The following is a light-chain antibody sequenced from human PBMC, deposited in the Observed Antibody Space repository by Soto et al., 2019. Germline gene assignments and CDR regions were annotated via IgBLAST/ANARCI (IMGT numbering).Light chain of an antibody. J-gene: IGKJ5*01. CDR3: QQRNVWPPIT. V-gene: IGKV3-11*01. CDR2: DST. Sequence: VLTQSPATLSLSPGERATLSCRASQSIHTSFAWYQQKPRQPPRLVVYDSTLRANGVPDRFGGSRSGTEFTLTINTLEPEDFALYYCQQRNVWPPITFGQGTRLEI. CDR1: QSIHTS.